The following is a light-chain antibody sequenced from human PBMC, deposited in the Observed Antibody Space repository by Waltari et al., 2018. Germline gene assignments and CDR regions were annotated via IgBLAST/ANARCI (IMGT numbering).Light chain of an antibody. CDR3: SSYAGSNNFGVV. V-gene: IGLV2-8*01. Sequence: QSALTQPPSASGSPGQSVTISCTGTSSHLGGYNYVSWYQQHPGKAPKLMIYEVTKRPSGVPDRFSGSKSGNTASLTVSGLQAEDEADYYCSSYAGSNNFGVVFGGGTKLTVL. CDR2: EVT. CDR1: SSHLGGYNY. J-gene: IGLJ2*01.